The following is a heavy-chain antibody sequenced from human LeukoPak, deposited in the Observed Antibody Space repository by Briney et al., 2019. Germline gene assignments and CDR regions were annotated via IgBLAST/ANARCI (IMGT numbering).Heavy chain of an antibody. CDR2: INDDGSKT. D-gene: IGHD2-2*01. J-gene: IGHJ6*03. CDR3: AAPGCSSACYYYMDV. Sequence: PGGSLRLSCAASGFTFSSYWMHWVRQAPGKGLVWVSRINDDGSKTTYADSVKGRFTISGDNAKNTLYLQMNSLRAEDTAVYYCAAPGCSSACYYYMDVWGKGTTVTVSS. CDR1: GFTFSSYW. V-gene: IGHV3-74*03.